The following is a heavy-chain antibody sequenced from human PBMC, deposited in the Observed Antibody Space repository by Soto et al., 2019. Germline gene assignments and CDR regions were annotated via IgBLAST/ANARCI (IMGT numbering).Heavy chain of an antibody. Sequence: QVQLVQSGGEVKKPGASVKVSCKASGYTFTSYGISWVRQAPGQGLEWMGWINGYNGNTNYAQKFQGRVTMTTDTXXXXXXXXXXXXXXXXXXXXXXAXDHRKNVVVVPAAYYYYYMDVWGTGTTVTVSS. CDR1: GYTFTSYG. CDR2: INGYNGNT. V-gene: IGHV1-18*01. D-gene: IGHD2-2*01. CDR3: AXDHRKNVVVVPAAYYYYYMDV. J-gene: IGHJ6*03.